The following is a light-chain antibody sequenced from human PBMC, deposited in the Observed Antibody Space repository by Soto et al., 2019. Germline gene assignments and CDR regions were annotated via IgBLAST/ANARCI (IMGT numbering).Light chain of an antibody. J-gene: IGKJ5*01. CDR1: QSVLYSSNNKNY. V-gene: IGKV4-1*01. CDR3: QQYYNTPIT. CDR2: WAS. Sequence: DIVMTQSPDSLAVSLGERATINCKPSQSVLYSSNNKNYLAWYQQKPGQPPKLLIYWASTRASGVPDRFSGSGSGKDFTITSSSLQAEDVAVYYCQQYYNTPITFGQGTRLEIK.